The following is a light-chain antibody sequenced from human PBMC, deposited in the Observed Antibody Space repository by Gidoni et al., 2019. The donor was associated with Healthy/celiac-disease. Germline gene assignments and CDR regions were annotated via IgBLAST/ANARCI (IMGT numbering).Light chain of an antibody. CDR3: QQFNSYPFT. J-gene: IGKJ3*01. V-gene: IGKV1-13*02. CDR1: QGISSA. Sequence: AIQLTQSPSSLSASVGDRVTITCRASQGISSALAWYQQKPGKAPKLLIYDASSVERGVPSRFSGSGSGTDFTLTISSLQPEEFATYYCQQFNSYPFTFGPGTKVDIK. CDR2: DAS.